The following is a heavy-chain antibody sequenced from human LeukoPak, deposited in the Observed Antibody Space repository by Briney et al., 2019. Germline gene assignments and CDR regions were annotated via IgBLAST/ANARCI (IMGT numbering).Heavy chain of an antibody. CDR1: GGSISSSGYC. CDR3: ARGGARYCSSTSCQEDI. V-gene: IGHV4-39*07. CDR2: IYYSGST. J-gene: IGHJ3*02. D-gene: IGHD2-2*01. Sequence: SETLSLTCTVSGGSISSSGYCWGWIRQPPGKGLEWIGSIYYSGSTYYNPSLKSRVTISVDTSKNQFSLKLSSVTAADTAVYYCARGGARYCSSTSCQEDIWGQGTMVTVSS.